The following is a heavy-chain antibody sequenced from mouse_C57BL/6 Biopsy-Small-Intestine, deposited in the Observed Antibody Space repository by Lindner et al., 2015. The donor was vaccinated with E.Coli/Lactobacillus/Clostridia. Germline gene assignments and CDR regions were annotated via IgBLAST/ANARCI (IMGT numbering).Heavy chain of an antibody. CDR1: GFNIKDYY. V-gene: IGHV14-2*01. CDR3: ASYGSSYYFDY. D-gene: IGHD1-1*01. CDR2: IDPEDGET. J-gene: IGHJ2*01. Sequence: VQLQGSGAELVKSGASVKLSCTASGFNIKDYYMHWVKQRTEQGLEWIGRIDPEDGETKYAPKFQGKATITADTSSNTAYLQLSSLTSEDTAVYYCASYGSSYYFDYWGQGTTLTVSS.